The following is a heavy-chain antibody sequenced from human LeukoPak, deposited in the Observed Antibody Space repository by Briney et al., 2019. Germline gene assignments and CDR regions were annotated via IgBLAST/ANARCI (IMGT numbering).Heavy chain of an antibody. D-gene: IGHD2-2*01. V-gene: IGHV3-23*01. J-gene: IGHJ4*02. CDR1: GFTFINYG. CDR2: VSGSGAT. Sequence: GGSLRLSCAASGFTFINYGMSWVRQAPGKGLEWVSAVSGSGATYYADSVKGRFTISRDNSKNMVYLQMNSLRAEDTAIYFFTKGGQDCSPTTCYYDWGQGTLVTVSS. CDR3: TKGGQDCSPTTCYYD.